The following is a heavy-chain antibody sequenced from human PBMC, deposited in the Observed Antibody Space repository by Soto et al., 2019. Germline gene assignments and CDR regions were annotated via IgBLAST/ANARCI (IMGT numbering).Heavy chain of an antibody. J-gene: IGHJ6*02. CDR1: GGTFSSYA. CDR2: IIPIFGTA. Sequence: QVQLVQSGAEVKKPGSSVKVSCKASGGTFSSYAISWVRQAPGQGLEWMGGIIPIFGTANYAQKFQGRVTITADESTSTAYMELSSLRSEDTAVYYCARDTSRPLLDYYYGMDVWGQGTTVTVSS. D-gene: IGHD2-2*01. CDR3: ARDTSRPLLDYYYGMDV. V-gene: IGHV1-69*12.